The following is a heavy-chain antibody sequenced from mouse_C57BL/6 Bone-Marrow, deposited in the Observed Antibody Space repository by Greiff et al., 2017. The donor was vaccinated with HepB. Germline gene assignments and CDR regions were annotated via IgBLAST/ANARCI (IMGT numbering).Heavy chain of an antibody. V-gene: IGHV3-3*01. Sequence: EVQPQESGPSLVRPSQTLSLTCTVTGFSINSDCYWIWIRQFPGNKLEYIGYTFYSGITYYNPSLESRTYITRDTSKNQFSLKLSSVTTEDTATYYCARDQGYYGSLYAMDYWGQGTSVTVSS. J-gene: IGHJ4*01. CDR3: ARDQGYYGSLYAMDY. CDR2: TFYSGIT. CDR1: GFSINSDCY. D-gene: IGHD1-1*01.